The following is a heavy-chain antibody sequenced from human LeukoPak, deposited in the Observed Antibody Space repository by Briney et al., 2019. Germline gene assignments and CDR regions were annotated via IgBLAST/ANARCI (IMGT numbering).Heavy chain of an antibody. J-gene: IGHJ5*02. CDR3: ARARYYYDSSGYANWFDP. V-gene: IGHV4-61*02. CDR2: IYTSGST. Sequence: SETLSLTCTVSGGSISSGSYYWSWIRQPAGKGLEWIGRIYTSGSTNYNPSLKSRVTISVDTSKNQFSLKLSSVTAADTAVYYCARARYYYDSSGYANWFDPWGQGTLVTVSS. CDR1: GGSISSGSYY. D-gene: IGHD3-22*01.